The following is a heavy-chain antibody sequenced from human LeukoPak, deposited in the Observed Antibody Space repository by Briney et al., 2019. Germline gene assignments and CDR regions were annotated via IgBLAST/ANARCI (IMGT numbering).Heavy chain of an antibody. D-gene: IGHD1-26*01. V-gene: IGHV1-2*06. CDR2: INPNSGGT. CDR1: GYTFTGYY. Sequence: ASVKVSCKASGYTFTGYYMHWVRQAPGQGLEWMGRINPNSGGTNCAQKFQGRVTMTRDTSISTAYMELSRLRSDDTAVYYCARTRTIVGAKGFDYWGQGTLVTVSS. J-gene: IGHJ4*02. CDR3: ARTRTIVGAKGFDY.